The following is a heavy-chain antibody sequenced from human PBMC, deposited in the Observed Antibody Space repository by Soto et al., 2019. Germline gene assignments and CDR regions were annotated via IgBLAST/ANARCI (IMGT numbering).Heavy chain of an antibody. CDR3: ARDRSYTVRGVIISTLFDY. CDR1: GYTFTSYG. D-gene: IGHD3-10*01. Sequence: ASVKVSCKASGYTFTSYGISCVRQAPGQGLEWMGWISAYNGNTNYAQKLQGRVTMTTDTSTSTAYMELRSLRSDDTAVYYCARDRSYTVRGVIISTLFDYWGQGTLVTVSS. V-gene: IGHV1-18*01. CDR2: ISAYNGNT. J-gene: IGHJ4*02.